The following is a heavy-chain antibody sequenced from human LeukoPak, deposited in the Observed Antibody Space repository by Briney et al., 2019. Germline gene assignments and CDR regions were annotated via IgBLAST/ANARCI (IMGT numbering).Heavy chain of an antibody. CDR2: ISASSRTT. J-gene: IGHJ4*02. D-gene: IGHD1-26*01. V-gene: IGHV3-48*04. CDR3: ASQSSGSSTRAPDF. CDR1: GGIFSSLS. Sequence: GGSLRLSCETSGGIFSSLSLNWVRQPPGKGLELLSYISASSRTTYYADSVKGRFIVSRDNAKNSLFLQMDSLRADDTALYYCASQSSGSSTRAPDFWGQGTVVTVSS.